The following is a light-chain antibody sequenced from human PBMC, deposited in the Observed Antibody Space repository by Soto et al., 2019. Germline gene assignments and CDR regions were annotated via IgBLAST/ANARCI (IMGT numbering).Light chain of an antibody. J-gene: IGLJ1*01. Sequence: QAVVTQPPSVSAAPGQKVTISCSGGSSSSHIGHHSVSWYQHLPGTAPKLLIYDNDQRPSGIPARFSGSKSATSATLDITGLQTGDEADYYCGTWDTGLRAYVLGTGTKLTVL. CDR3: GTWDTGLRAYV. CDR1: SSSSHIGHHS. V-gene: IGLV1-51*01. CDR2: DND.